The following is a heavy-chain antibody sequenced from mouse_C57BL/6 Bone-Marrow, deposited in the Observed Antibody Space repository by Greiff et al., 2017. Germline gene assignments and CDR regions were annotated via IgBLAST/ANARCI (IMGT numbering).Heavy chain of an antibody. Sequence: VQLQQSGAELVKPGASVKLSCTASGFNIKDYYMHWVKQRTEQGLEWIGRIDPEDGETKYAPKFPGKATITAYTSSNTAYLQLSSLTSEDTAVYYCASYDGYPIFDYWGQGTTLTVSS. J-gene: IGHJ2*01. D-gene: IGHD2-3*01. CDR2: IDPEDGET. CDR1: GFNIKDYY. V-gene: IGHV14-2*01. CDR3: ASYDGYPIFDY.